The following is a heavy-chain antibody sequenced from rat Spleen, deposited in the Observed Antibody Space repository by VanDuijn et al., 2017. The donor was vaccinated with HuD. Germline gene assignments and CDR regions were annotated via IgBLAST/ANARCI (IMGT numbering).Heavy chain of an antibody. D-gene: IGHD5-1*01. CDR3: TAEAELRYYYDY. CDR1: GFTFSNAA. V-gene: IGHV10-5*01. Sequence: VQLVESGGGLVQPKESLKISCAASGFTFSNAAMYWVRQAPGKGLEWVSRIRTKPHNYAAYYADSVKGRFTISRDDSKNMVYLQVDDLKTEDTAMYYCTAEAELRYYYDYWGQGVMVTVSS. CDR2: IRTKPHNYAA. J-gene: IGHJ2*01.